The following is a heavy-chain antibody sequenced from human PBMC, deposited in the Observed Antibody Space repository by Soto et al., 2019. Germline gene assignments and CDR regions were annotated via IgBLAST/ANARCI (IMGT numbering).Heavy chain of an antibody. CDR3: ARRELGGGLYGSGSYGYFDY. Sequence: QVQLQESGPGLVKPSETLSLTCTVSGGSVSSGSYYWSWIRQPPGKGLEWIGCIYYSGSTNYNPSNQSRGTIAVDTSKNQFSLKLSAVTAADTAVYYCARRELGGGLYGSGSYGYFDYWGQGTLVTVSS. V-gene: IGHV4-61*01. J-gene: IGHJ4*02. D-gene: IGHD3-10*01. CDR1: GGSVSSGSYY. CDR2: IYYSGST.